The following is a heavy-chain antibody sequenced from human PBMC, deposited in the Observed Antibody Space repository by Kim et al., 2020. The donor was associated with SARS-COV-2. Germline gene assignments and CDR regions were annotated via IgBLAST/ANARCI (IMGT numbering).Heavy chain of an antibody. Sequence: LPWVASGVNFNSYTMTWVRQAPGKGLECVAKMREDGTEIRYADSVQGRFTISRDNARNSLYLQMNSLRVEDTAVYYCARGGRRYFDYCVQG. V-gene: IGHV3-7*01. CDR3: ARGGRRYFDY. CDR1: GVNFNSYT. J-gene: IGHJ4*02. CDR2: MREDGTEI. D-gene: IGHD3-9*01.